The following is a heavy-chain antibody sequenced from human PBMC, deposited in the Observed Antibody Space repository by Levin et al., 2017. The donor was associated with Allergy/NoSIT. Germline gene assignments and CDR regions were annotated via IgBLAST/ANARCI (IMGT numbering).Heavy chain of an antibody. Sequence: GGSLRLSCAGSGFTFSRYGMHWVRQAQGKGLEWVAVISHDGSAKYLGDSVKGRFTISRDNSKNTVYLQVASLRADDTAVYYCAKGYYENFGYWAESDSWGQGTRVTVSS. CDR3: AKGYYENFGYWAESDS. CDR2: ISHDGSAK. V-gene: IGHV3-30*18. CDR1: GFTFSRYG. D-gene: IGHD3-22*01. J-gene: IGHJ5*01.